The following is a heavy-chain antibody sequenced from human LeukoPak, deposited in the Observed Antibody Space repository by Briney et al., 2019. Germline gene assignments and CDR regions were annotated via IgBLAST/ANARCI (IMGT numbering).Heavy chain of an antibody. CDR3: VRDRFVERTFEI. Sequence: PGGSLRLSCAASGFAFSNFDMHWVRQSTGKGLEWVAGILVAGDTHYAGSVKGRFTISRENAKSSVYLQMNSLRDGDTAVYYCVRDRFVERTFEIWGQGTMVTVSS. V-gene: IGHV3-13*01. CDR1: GFAFSNFD. CDR2: ILVAGDT. D-gene: IGHD1-1*01. J-gene: IGHJ3*02.